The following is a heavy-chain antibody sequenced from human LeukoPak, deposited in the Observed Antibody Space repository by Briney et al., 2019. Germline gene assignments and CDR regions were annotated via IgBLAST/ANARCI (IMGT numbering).Heavy chain of an antibody. D-gene: IGHD6-13*01. V-gene: IGHV5-51*01. CDR2: IFPGDSDT. Sequence: GESLKISCKGSGYSFTTYWIGWVRQMPGKGLEWMAIIFPGDSDTRYSPSFRGQVTISADKSISTAYLQWRSLKALDTAMYYCARPNLMAASSNDAFDIWGQGTMVTVSS. CDR1: GYSFTTYW. CDR3: ARPNLMAASSNDAFDI. J-gene: IGHJ3*02.